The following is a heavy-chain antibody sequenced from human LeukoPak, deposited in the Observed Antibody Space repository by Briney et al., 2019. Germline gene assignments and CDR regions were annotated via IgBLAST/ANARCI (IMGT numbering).Heavy chain of an antibody. Sequence: ASVKISCTVSGYKFTDYYIHWLQQAPGKGLEWMGLIDPEQNEAIEAEKFQGRISMSADTSTDTGFMELRSLRSDDTAVYYCTTGPVGTRPWDSWGQGTLVTVSS. CDR1: GYKFTDYY. CDR2: IDPEQNEA. J-gene: IGHJ5*01. CDR3: TTGPVGTRPWDS. D-gene: IGHD4-23*01. V-gene: IGHV1-69-2*01.